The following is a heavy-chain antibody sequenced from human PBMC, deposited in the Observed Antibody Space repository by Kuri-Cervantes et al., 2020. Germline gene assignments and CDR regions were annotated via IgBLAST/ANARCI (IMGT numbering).Heavy chain of an antibody. Sequence: GGSLRLSCTASGFTFSSYSMNWVRQAPGKGLEWVSSISSSSSYIYYADSVKGRFTISRDNAKNSLYLQMNSLRAEDTAVYYCARVRDGYTPPVIDYWGQGTLVTVSS. V-gene: IGHV3-21*01. CDR3: ARVRDGYTPPVIDY. CDR2: ISSSSSYI. CDR1: GFTFSSYS. D-gene: IGHD5-24*01. J-gene: IGHJ4*02.